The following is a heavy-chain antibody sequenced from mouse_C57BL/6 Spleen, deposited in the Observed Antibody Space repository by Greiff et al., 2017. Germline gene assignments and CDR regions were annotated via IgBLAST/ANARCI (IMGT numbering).Heavy chain of an antibody. CDR3: ARQRGSGYAMDY. CDR1: GFTFSGYG. V-gene: IGHV5-6*01. D-gene: IGHD3-2*02. J-gene: IGHJ4*01. Sequence: EVNLVESGGDLVKPGGSLKLSCAASGFTFSGYGMSWVRQTPDKRLEWVATISSGGSYTYYPDSVKGRFTISRDNAKNTLYLQMSSLKSEDTALDYCARQRGSGYAMDYWGQGTSVTVSS. CDR2: ISSGGSYT.